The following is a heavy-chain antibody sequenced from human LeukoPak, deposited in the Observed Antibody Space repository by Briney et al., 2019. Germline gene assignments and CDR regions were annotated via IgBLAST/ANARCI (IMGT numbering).Heavy chain of an antibody. CDR1: GGSISSYY. D-gene: IGHD4-17*01. V-gene: IGHV4-59*01. J-gene: IGHJ3*02. CDR2: IYYSGST. Sequence: SETLSLTCTVSGGSISSYYWSWIRQPPGKGLEWIGYIYYSGSTNYNPSLKSRVTISVDTSKNQFSLKLSSVTAADTAVYYCARELYAYGDPERDSDAFDIWGQGTMVTVSS. CDR3: ARELYAYGDPERDSDAFDI.